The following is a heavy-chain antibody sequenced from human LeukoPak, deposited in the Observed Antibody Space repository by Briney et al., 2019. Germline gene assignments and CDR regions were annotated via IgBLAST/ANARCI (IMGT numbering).Heavy chain of an antibody. Sequence: GGSLRLSCAASGFTFSSYAMHWVRQAPGKGLEYVSAISNNGGSTYYANSVKGRFTISRDNSKNTLYLQMNSLRAEDTAVYYCARDIGCSSSSCYGKDVWGQGTTVTVSS. J-gene: IGHJ6*02. CDR3: ARDIGCSSSSCYGKDV. CDR2: ISNNGGST. V-gene: IGHV3-64*01. D-gene: IGHD2-2*01. CDR1: GFTFSSYA.